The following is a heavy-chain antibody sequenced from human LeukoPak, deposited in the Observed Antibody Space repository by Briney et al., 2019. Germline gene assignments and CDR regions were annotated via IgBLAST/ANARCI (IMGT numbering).Heavy chain of an antibody. J-gene: IGHJ4*02. V-gene: IGHV4-59*01. CDR2: IYYSGST. Sequence: PSETLSLTCTVSGGSISSYYWSWIRQPPGKGLEWIGYIYYSGSTNYNPSLKSRVTISVDTSKNQFSLKLSSVTAAVTAVYYCARVNGGDFDYWGQGTLVTVSS. CDR1: GGSISSYY. CDR3: ARVNGGDFDY. D-gene: IGHD4-23*01.